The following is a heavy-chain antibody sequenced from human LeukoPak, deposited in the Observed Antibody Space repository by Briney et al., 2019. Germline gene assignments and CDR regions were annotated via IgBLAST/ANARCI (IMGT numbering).Heavy chain of an antibody. CDR1: GFTFSSYA. J-gene: IGHJ4*02. Sequence: GGSLRLSCAASGFTFSSYAMSWVRQAPGKGLEWVSAISGSGGSTYYADSVKGRFTISRDNAKNSLYLQMNSLRAEGTAVYYCARDLRDYYDSSGYFTGGDYWGQGTLVTVSS. V-gene: IGHV3-23*01. CDR2: ISGSGGST. D-gene: IGHD3-22*01. CDR3: ARDLRDYYDSSGYFTGGDY.